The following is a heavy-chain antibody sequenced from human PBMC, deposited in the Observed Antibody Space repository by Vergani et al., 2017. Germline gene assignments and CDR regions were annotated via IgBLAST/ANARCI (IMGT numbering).Heavy chain of an antibody. CDR1: FDSIRNLY. CDR2: IHYSENT. CDR3: ASDTHSGQRADR. Sequence: QVRLQESGPGLVKPSETLSLTCSVSFDSIRNLYCNWIRQPPGKGLEWIGSIHYSENTNYNPSPKTRVTISVDTSKNQFSLTLTSVTAADTAVYYCASDTHSGQRADRWGQGILVTVSS. V-gene: IGHV4-59*11. J-gene: IGHJ5*02. D-gene: IGHD6-19*01.